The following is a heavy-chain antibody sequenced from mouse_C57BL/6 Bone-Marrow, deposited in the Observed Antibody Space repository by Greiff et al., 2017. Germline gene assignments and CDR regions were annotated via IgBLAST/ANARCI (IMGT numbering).Heavy chain of an antibody. CDR1: GYTFTSYW. D-gene: IGHD1-1*01. CDR2: IYPSDSET. J-gene: IGHJ4*01. Sequence: VQLQQPGAELVRPGSSVKLSCKASGYTFTSYWMDWVKQRPGQGLEWIGNIYPSDSETHYNQKFKDKATLPVDKSSRTAYMQLSSLPSADSAVFDCARYGTGAMDYWGQGTSVTGSP. CDR3: ARYGTGAMDY. V-gene: IGHV1-61*01.